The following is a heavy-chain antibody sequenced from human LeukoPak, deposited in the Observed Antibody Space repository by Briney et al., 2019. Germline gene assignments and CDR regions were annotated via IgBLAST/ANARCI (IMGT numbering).Heavy chain of an antibody. J-gene: IGHJ4*02. D-gene: IGHD3-3*01. CDR3: AKDRNYDFWSGSSGPSDY. CDR1: GFTFSSYA. V-gene: IGHV3-23*01. Sequence: GASLRLSCAASGFTFSSYAMSWVRQAPGKGLEWVSAISGSGGSTYYADSVKGRSTVSRDNSKNTLYLQMNSLRAEDTAVYYCAKDRNYDFWSGSSGPSDYWGQGTLVTVSS. CDR2: ISGSGGST.